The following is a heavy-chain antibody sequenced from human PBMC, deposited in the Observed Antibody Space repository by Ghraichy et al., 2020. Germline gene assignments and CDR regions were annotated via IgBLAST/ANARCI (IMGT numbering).Heavy chain of an antibody. Sequence: GGSLRLSCAASGFTFSSYAMHWVRQAPGKGLEWVAVISYDGSNKYYADSVKGRFTISRDNSKNTLYLQMNSLRAEDTAVYYCAAGGGYSGYDGSDGTYYYGMDVWGQGTTVTVSS. J-gene: IGHJ6*02. CDR2: ISYDGSNK. D-gene: IGHD5-12*01. V-gene: IGHV3-30-3*01. CDR3: AAGGGYSGYDGSDGTYYYGMDV. CDR1: GFTFSSYA.